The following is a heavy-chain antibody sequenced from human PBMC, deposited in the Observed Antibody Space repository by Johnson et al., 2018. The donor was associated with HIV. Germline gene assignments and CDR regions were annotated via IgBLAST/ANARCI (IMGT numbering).Heavy chain of an antibody. J-gene: IGHJ3*02. CDR1: EFIFSSYS. V-gene: IGHV3-30-3*01. CDR2: ISYDGSNK. Sequence: QMQLVESGGGVVQPGGSLRLSCAASEFIFSSYSMHWVRQAPGKGLEWVAVISYDGSNKYYADSVKGRFTISRDNSKNTLYLQRKSLIAEGTAVYYCASASHPDSSSSVAFDSWGQGTMVNVSS. D-gene: IGHD6-6*01. CDR3: ASASHPDSSSSVAFDS.